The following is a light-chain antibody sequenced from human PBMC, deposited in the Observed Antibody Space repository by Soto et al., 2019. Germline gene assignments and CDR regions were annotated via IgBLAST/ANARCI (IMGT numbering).Light chain of an antibody. CDR1: SSNIGSNT. Sequence: QSVLIQPPSASATPGQRVTISCSGSSSNIGSNTVNWYQQFPGTAPKLLMFSDDQRPLGVPDRFSGSKSGTSASLAISGLQSEDEADSYWAAGDDSLSGHVVFGGGTKLTVL. CDR2: SDD. CDR3: AAGDDSLSGHVV. V-gene: IGLV1-44*01. J-gene: IGLJ2*01.